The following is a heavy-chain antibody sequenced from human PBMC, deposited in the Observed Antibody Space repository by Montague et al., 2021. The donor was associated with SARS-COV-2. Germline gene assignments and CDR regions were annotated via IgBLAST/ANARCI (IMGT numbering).Heavy chain of an antibody. D-gene: IGHD5-18*01. J-gene: IGHJ6*02. V-gene: IGHV3-30*04. CDR3: ARGPVDTAMVTHGMDV. CDR1: GFSFSSYV. Sequence: SLRLSCPASGFSFSSYVVHWVRQAPGKGLEWVAIISHDESNKYYADSVKGRFTISRDNSKNTLYLQMNSLRAEDSAVYYCARGPVDTAMVTHGMDVWGQGTTVTVSS. CDR2: ISHDESNK.